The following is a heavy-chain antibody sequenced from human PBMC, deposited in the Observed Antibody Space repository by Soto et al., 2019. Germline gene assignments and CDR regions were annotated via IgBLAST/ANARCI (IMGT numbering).Heavy chain of an antibody. J-gene: IGHJ4*02. CDR1: GFTFTRYS. Sequence: GGSLRLSCAASGFTFTRYSMNWVRQAPGKGLEWVSSISHTTNYIYYADSMKGRRTVSRDNAKNSVYLEMKSLSAEDTALYYCARESEDRTSNFDYWGQGT. V-gene: IGHV3-21*01. CDR2: ISHTTNYI. CDR3: ARESEDRTSNFDY.